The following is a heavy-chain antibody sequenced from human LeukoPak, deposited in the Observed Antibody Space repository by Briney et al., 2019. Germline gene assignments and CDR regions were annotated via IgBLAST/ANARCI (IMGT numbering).Heavy chain of an antibody. D-gene: IGHD3-9*01. CDR3: TTGSCCKYDILTGYYYPSDY. V-gene: IGHV3-30*03. CDR1: GFTFSSYG. CDR2: ISYDGSNK. Sequence: PGGSLRLSCAASGFTFSSYGMHWVRQAPGKGLEWVAVISYDGSNKYYADSVKGRFTISRDNSKNTLYLQMNSLRAEDTAVYYCTTGSCCKYDILTGYYYPSDYWGQGTLVTVSS. J-gene: IGHJ4*02.